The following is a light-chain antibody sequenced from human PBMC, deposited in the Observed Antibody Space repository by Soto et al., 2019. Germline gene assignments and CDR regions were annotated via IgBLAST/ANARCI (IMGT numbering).Light chain of an antibody. CDR1: SSDVGAYNY. CDR3: SSLTTRFTYV. Sequence: QSVLTQPASVSGSPGQSVAISCSGTSSDVGAYNYVSWYQQHPGKAPKLLLSEVSNRPSGVSDRFSVSKSGNTASLTMSGLQAVNEADYYCSSLTTRFTYVFGTGTKLT. J-gene: IGLJ1*01. CDR2: EVS. V-gene: IGLV2-14*01.